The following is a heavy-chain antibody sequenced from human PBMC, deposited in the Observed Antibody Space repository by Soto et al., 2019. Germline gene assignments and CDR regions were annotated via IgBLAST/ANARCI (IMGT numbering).Heavy chain of an antibody. CDR2: IYWDDDT. J-gene: IGHJ5*02. Sequence: QITLKESGPTLVKPTQTLTLTCTFSGFSLTTRGVGVGWIRQPPGKALECLALIYWDDDTRYGASLQSRLSITKDNSKNQVVLTMTNVDPVDTATYYCAHIPNYYQYDWFAPWGQGTLVSVSS. D-gene: IGHD3-16*01. V-gene: IGHV2-5*05. CDR3: AHIPNYYQYDWFAP. CDR1: GFSLTTRGVG.